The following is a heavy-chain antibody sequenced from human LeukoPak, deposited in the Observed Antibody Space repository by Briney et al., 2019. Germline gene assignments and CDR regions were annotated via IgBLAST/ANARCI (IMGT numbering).Heavy chain of an antibody. J-gene: IGHJ4*02. CDR2: IIDTGST. CDR1: DGSFSGYY. V-gene: IGHV4-34*12. CDR3: ARGLASGYPPIPFDY. Sequence: SETLSLTCAVYDGSFSGYYWTWIRQPPGKGLEWIGEIIDTGSTKYNSSLKSRVTISVDTSKNQFSLSLDSVTAADTAVYYCARGLASGYPPIPFDYWGQGTLVTVSS. D-gene: IGHD3-3*01.